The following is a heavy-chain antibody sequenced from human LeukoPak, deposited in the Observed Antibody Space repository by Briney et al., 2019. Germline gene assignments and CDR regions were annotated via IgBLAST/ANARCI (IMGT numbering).Heavy chain of an antibody. J-gene: IGHJ4*02. CDR2: ISVYNGNT. CDR3: ARVGSSGWYVHPTLDY. Sequence: ASVKVSCKASGYTFTSYGISWVRQAPGQGLEWMGWISVYNGNTNYAQKLQGRVTMTTDTSTSTAYMELRSLRSDDTAVYYCARVGSSGWYVHPTLDYWGQGTLVTVSS. V-gene: IGHV1-18*01. D-gene: IGHD6-19*01. CDR1: GYTFTSYG.